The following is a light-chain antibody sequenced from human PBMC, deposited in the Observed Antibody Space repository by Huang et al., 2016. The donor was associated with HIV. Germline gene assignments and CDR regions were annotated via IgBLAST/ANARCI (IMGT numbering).Light chain of an antibody. CDR1: QSVGSV. CDR2: DVA. V-gene: IGKV3D-11*02. J-gene: IGKJ4*01. Sequence: EIVLTQSPATLSLSPGEKATISCRASQSVGSVAWYQQKPGQAPRLLIYDVANRATGIPASFSGSGPGTDFTLTISSLEPEDFAVYYCQQRSNWHPLSFGGGTKVEIK. CDR3: QQRSNWHPLS.